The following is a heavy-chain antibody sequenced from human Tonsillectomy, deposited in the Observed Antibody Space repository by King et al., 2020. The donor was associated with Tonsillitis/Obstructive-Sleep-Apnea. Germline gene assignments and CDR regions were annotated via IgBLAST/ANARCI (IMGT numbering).Heavy chain of an antibody. CDR3: ARHGGLGYCTGGSCYSGWFDP. CDR1: GGSFSGYY. CDR2: INHSGST. D-gene: IGHD2-15*01. Sequence: VQLQQWGAGLLKPSETLSLTCAVYGGSFSGYYWSWIRQPPGKGLEWIGEINHSGSTNYNPSLKSRVTISVDKSKNQFSLKLSSVTAADTAVYYCARHGGLGYCTGGSCYSGWFDPWGQGTLVTVSS. J-gene: IGHJ5*02. V-gene: IGHV4-34*01.